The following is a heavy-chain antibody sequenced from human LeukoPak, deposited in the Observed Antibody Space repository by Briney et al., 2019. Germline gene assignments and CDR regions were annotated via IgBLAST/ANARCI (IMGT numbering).Heavy chain of an antibody. D-gene: IGHD1-26*01. CDR3: ARGVGATYYYYYYMDV. Sequence: GGSLRLSCAASGFTLSSYWMSWVRQAPGKGLEWVANIKQDGSEKYYVDSVEGRFTISRDNAKNSLYLQMNSLRAEDTAVYYCARGVGATYYYYYYMDVWGKGTTVTISS. J-gene: IGHJ6*03. CDR1: GFTLSSYW. CDR2: IKQDGSEK. V-gene: IGHV3-7*04.